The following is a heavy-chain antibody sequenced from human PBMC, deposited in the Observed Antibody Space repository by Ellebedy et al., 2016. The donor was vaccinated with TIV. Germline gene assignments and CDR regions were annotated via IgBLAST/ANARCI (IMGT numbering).Heavy chain of an antibody. Sequence: GESLKISXTASGFTFSSHGMHWVRQTPGKGLEWVAVLWYDGNNKIYADSVKGRFTMSRDNSKNTVYLQMTSLRVEDTAVYYCARDGADYYTSGSYMYYFDYWGQGTLVTVSS. CDR3: ARDGADYYTSGSYMYYFDY. J-gene: IGHJ4*02. D-gene: IGHD3-10*01. CDR2: LWYDGNNK. V-gene: IGHV3-33*01. CDR1: GFTFSSHG.